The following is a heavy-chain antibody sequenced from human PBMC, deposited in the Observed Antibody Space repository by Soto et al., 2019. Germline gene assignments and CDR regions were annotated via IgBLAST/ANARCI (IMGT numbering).Heavy chain of an antibody. V-gene: IGHV3-30-3*01. D-gene: IGHD3-22*01. J-gene: IGHJ4*02. CDR1: GFTFSSYA. CDR3: ARAFYDSSGYSNFDY. CDR2: ISYDGSNK. Sequence: LRLSCAASGFTFSSYAMHWVRQAPGKGLEWVAVISYDGSNKYYADSVKGRFTTSRDNSKNTLYLQMNSLRAEDTAVYYCARAFYDSSGYSNFDYWGQGTLVTVSS.